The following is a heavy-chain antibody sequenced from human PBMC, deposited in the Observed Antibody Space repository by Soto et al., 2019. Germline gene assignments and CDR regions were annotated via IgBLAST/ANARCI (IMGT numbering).Heavy chain of an antibody. CDR3: ARGGVDYYDSSGYYFSPYYFDY. V-gene: IGHV4-39*07. CDR2: IYYSGNT. J-gene: IGHJ4*02. CDR1: GDSISRSIYY. D-gene: IGHD3-22*01. Sequence: SETLSLTCTVSGDSISRSIYYWGWIRQPPGKGLEWIGSIYYSGNTYDNPSLKSRVTISVDRSKNQFSLKLSSVTAADTAVYYCARGGVDYYDSSGYYFSPYYFDYWGQGTLVTVSS.